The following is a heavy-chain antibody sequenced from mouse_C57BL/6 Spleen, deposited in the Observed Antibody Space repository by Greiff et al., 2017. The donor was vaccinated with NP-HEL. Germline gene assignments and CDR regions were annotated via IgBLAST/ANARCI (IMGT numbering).Heavy chain of an antibody. CDR1: GFNIKDDY. CDR2: IDPENGDT. V-gene: IGHV14-4*01. D-gene: IGHD1-1*01. J-gene: IGHJ4*01. CDR3: TSITTVVAGQDY. Sequence: EVQLQQSGAELVRPGASVKLSCTASGFNIKDDYMHWVKQRPEQGLEWIGWIDPENGDTEYASKFQGKATITADTSSNTAYLQLSSLTSEDTAVYYCTSITTVVAGQDYWGQGTSVTVSS.